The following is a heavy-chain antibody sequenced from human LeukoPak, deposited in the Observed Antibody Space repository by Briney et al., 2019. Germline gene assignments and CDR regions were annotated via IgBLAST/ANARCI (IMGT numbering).Heavy chain of an antibody. CDR2: IDFDGSIT. J-gene: IGHJ6*03. CDR3: ARDATMVPLYYYYYMDV. Sequence: PGGSLRLSCEASGFTFGNHRMHWVRQAPGKGLVWVSRIDFDGSITNYADSVKGRFTISRDNAKNSLYLQMNSLRAEDTAVYYCARDATMVPLYYYYYMDVWGKGTTVTVSS. D-gene: IGHD3-10*01. CDR1: GFTFGNHR. V-gene: IGHV3-74*01.